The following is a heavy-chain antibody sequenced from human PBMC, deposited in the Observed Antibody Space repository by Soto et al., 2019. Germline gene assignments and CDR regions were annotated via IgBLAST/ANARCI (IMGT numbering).Heavy chain of an antibody. D-gene: IGHD2-21*02. V-gene: IGHV5-51*01. CDR2: IYPGDSDT. CDR3: ARREYCGGDCYSGLGY. Sequence: PGESLKISCKGSGYSFTSYWIGWGRKMPGKGLEWMGIIYPGDSDTRYSPSFQGQVTISADKSISTAYLQWSSLRASDTAMYYCARREYCGGDCYSGLGYWRQGTLVTVSS. CDR1: GYSFTSYW. J-gene: IGHJ4*02.